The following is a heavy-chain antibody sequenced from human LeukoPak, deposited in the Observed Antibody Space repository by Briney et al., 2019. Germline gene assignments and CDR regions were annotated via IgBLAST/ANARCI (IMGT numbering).Heavy chain of an antibody. CDR1: GFTFSDYN. Sequence: PGGSLRLSCAASGFTFSDYNMNWVRQAPGKGLEWISYISSSSTTIYYADSVKGRITISRDNAKNSLYLQMNSLRAEDTAVYYCAKEPAAGKMDYFDYWGQGTLVTVSS. CDR3: AKEPAAGKMDYFDY. CDR2: ISSSSTTI. D-gene: IGHD6-13*01. J-gene: IGHJ4*02. V-gene: IGHV3-48*04.